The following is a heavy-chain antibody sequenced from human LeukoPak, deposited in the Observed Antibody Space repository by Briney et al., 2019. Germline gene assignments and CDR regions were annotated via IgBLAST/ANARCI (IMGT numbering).Heavy chain of an antibody. J-gene: IGHJ4*02. CDR1: GGSISSNY. V-gene: IGHV4-59*01. D-gene: IGHD4-17*01. CDR3: ARGIDYGDLFDY. CDR2: IYYSGST. Sequence: SETLSLTCTVSGGSISSNYWSWIRQPPGKGLEWIGYIYYSGSTNYNPSLKSRVTISVDTSKNQFSLKLSSVTAADTAVYYCARGIDYGDLFDYWGQGTLVTVSS.